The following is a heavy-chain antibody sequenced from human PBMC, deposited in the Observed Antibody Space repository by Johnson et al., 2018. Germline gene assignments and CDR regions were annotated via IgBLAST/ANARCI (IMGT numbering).Heavy chain of an antibody. CDR3: TKDHDCSGGSCYADYFQH. J-gene: IGHJ1*01. CDR1: GFTFSNFA. Sequence: EVQLLESGGGLVQPGGSLRLSCAASGFTFSNFAMSWVRQTPGKGLEFVSAITATGIGTYYVDSVTGRFTIYRDNSKNTLYLQMNSLRAEDTAMYYCTKDHDCSGGSCYADYFQHWGQGTLVTVS. D-gene: IGHD2-15*01. CDR2: ITATGIGT. V-gene: IGHV3-23*01.